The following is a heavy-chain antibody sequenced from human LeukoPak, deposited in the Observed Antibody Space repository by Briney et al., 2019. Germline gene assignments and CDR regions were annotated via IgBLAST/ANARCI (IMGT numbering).Heavy chain of an antibody. V-gene: IGHV3-11*04. CDR2: FSSSGSTI. CDR1: GFTFSDYY. D-gene: IGHD3-10*01. J-gene: IGHJ4*02. CDR3: ARDPFGSGSYLFDY. Sequence: GGSLRLSCAASGFTFSDYYMSWIRKAPGKGLELVSYFSSSGSTIYYAASVKGRFTISRENAKNSLYLQMNSLRAEDTAVYYCARDPFGSGSYLFDYWGQGTLVTVSS.